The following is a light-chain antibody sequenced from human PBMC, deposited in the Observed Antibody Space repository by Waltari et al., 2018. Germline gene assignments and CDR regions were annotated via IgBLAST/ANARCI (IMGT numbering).Light chain of an antibody. Sequence: ETVLKQSTGTLSLSPGERDTLSCRASQSVRDNYLAWYQQKPGQAPSLLIYDASSRATGIPDRFSGSGSGTDFTLTISRLEPEDFAVYYCQQYSTPYTFGQGTKLE. J-gene: IGKJ2*01. CDR3: QQYSTPYT. V-gene: IGKV3-20*01. CDR2: DAS. CDR1: QSVRDNY.